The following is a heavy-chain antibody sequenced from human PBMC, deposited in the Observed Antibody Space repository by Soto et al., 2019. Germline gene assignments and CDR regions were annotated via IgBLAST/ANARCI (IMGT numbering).Heavy chain of an antibody. CDR1: GFSLIINGVG. J-gene: IGHJ4*02. D-gene: IGHD1-26*01. V-gene: IGHV2-5*02. CDR3: ARLYSGSYFAH. CDR2: IYWDDDK. Sequence: QITLKESGPTLVKPTQTLTLTCTFSGFSLIINGVGVGWIRQPPGKALEWLALIYWDDDKRYSPSLKSRLTITKDTSKNQVVLTMTNMDPVDTATYYFARLYSGSYFAHWGQGTLVTVSS.